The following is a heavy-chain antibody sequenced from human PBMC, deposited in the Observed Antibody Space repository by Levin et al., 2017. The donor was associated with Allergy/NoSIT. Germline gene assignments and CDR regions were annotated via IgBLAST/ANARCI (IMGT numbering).Heavy chain of an antibody. CDR2: IDPSDSYT. J-gene: IGHJ4*02. D-gene: IGHD4-17*01. Sequence: GASVKVSCKGSGYSFTSYWISWVRQMPGKGLEWMGRIDPSDSYTNYSPSFQGHVTISADKSISTAYLQWSSLKASDTAMYYCARQSVIGDYFDYWGQGTLVTVSS. CDR1: GYSFTSYW. CDR3: ARQSVIGDYFDY. V-gene: IGHV5-10-1*01.